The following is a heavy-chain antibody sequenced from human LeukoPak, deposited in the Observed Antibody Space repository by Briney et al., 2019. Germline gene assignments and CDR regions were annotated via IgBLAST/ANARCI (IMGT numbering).Heavy chain of an antibody. D-gene: IGHD5-12*01. Sequence: GGSLRLSCAVSGFTVSGTYMSWVRQAPGKGLEWVSVIYSGGNTYYSDSVKCRFAISRDTSKNTLYLQMNSLRAEDTAVYYCARALYSGHADLFDSWGQGTLVTVSS. J-gene: IGHJ4*02. CDR3: ARALYSGHADLFDS. CDR1: GFTVSGTY. V-gene: IGHV3-66*01. CDR2: IYSGGNT.